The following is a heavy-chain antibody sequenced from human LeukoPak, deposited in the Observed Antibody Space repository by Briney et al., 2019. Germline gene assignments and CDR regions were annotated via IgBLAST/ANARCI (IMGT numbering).Heavy chain of an antibody. J-gene: IGHJ4*02. CDR3: AREYCSGGDCQYYFDY. Sequence: GGSLRLSCAASGFTFSSYAMHWVRQAPGQGLEYVSAITSNGNSPYYANSVRGRFTISRDNSKNTLYLQMGSLRVEDMAVYYCAREYCSGGDCQYYFDYWGQGTLVTVSS. V-gene: IGHV3-64*01. CDR2: ITSNGNSP. CDR1: GFTFSSYA. D-gene: IGHD2-15*01.